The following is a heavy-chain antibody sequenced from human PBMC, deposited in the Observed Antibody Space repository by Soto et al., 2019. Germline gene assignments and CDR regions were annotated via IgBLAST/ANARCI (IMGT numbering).Heavy chain of an antibody. D-gene: IGHD6-6*01. V-gene: IGHV1-2*02. CDR2: INPNSGGT. CDR3: ATAGGGLPYSSSPTDY. CDR1: GYTFTGYY. Sequence: QVQLVQSGAEVKKPGASVKVSCKASGYTFTGYYMHWVRQAPGQGLEWMGWINPNSGGTNYAQKFQGRVTMTRDTSISTAYMELSRLRSDDTAGYYCATAGGGLPYSSSPTDYWGQGTLVTVSS. J-gene: IGHJ4*02.